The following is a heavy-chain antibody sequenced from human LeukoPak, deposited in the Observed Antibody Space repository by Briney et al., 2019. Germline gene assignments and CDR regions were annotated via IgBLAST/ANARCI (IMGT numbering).Heavy chain of an antibody. CDR3: ARAMTVATATGLDY. D-gene: IGHD5-12*01. J-gene: IGHJ4*02. Sequence: GGSLRLSCAASGFTFSSYAMHWVRQAPGKGLEWVAVISYDGSNKYYADSVKGRFTISRDNSKNTLYLQMNSLRAEDTAVYYCARAMTVATATGLDYWGQGTLDTVSS. CDR1: GFTFSSYA. CDR2: ISYDGSNK. V-gene: IGHV3-30-3*01.